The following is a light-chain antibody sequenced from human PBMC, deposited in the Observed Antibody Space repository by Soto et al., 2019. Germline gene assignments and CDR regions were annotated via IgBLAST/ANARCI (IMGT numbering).Light chain of an antibody. Sequence: IVLTHSPGSLSFSPGEIATLSFRAIQSISSSYLAWYQHKPGQAPRLLIYAASSRATGIPDRFSASGSGTDFTLTISRLEPEDFAVYYCQQYGNSPLTFGGGTKVDIK. CDR3: QQYGNSPLT. CDR1: QSISSSY. V-gene: IGKV3-20*01. CDR2: AAS. J-gene: IGKJ4*01.